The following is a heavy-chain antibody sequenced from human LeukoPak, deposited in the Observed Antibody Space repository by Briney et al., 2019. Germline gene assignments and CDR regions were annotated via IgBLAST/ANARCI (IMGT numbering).Heavy chain of an antibody. CDR3: ARDVGDHPGEGWFDP. Sequence: GASVKVSCKASGYTFTSYGITWVRQAPGQGLEWMGWISAYNAYTYYAQKLQGRVTMTTDTSTSTAYMELRSLRSDDTAVYYCARDVGDHPGEGWFDPWGQGTLVTVSS. J-gene: IGHJ5*02. CDR2: ISAYNAYT. D-gene: IGHD1-26*01. CDR1: GYTFTSYG. V-gene: IGHV1-18*01.